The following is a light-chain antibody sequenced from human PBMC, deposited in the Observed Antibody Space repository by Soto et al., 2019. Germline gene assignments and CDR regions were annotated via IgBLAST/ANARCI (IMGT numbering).Light chain of an antibody. CDR2: EVT. Sequence: QSALTQPASVSGSPGQSITISCTGTSSDVGAYNYLSWYQQHPGKAPKVIIYEVTNRPSGVSSRFSGSKSGNTAPLTISGLQAEDEADYYCSSYTSSNSYVFGTGTKLTVL. J-gene: IGLJ1*01. CDR3: SSYTSSNSYV. CDR1: SSDVGAYNY. V-gene: IGLV2-14*01.